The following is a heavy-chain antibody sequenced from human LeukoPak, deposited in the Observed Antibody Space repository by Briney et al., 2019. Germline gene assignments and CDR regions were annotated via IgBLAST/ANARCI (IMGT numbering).Heavy chain of an antibody. V-gene: IGHV4-39*07. CDR3: ARSRNYCSSTSCFYYFDY. CDR1: GGSISSSSYY. J-gene: IGHJ4*02. D-gene: IGHD2-2*01. CDR2: IYYSGST. Sequence: SETLSLTCTVSGGSISSSSYYWGWIRQPPGKGLEWIVSIYYSGSTYYNPSLKSRVTISVDTSKNQFSLKLSSVTAADTAVYYCARSRNYCSSTSCFYYFDYWGQGTLVTVSS.